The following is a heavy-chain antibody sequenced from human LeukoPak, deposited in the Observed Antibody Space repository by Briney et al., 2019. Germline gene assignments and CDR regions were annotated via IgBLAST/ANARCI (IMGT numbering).Heavy chain of an antibody. CDR3: ARAGWFGELLFPDY. CDR2: IYTSGST. Sequence: SQTLSLTCTVSGGSISSGSYYWSWIRQPAGKGLEWIGRIYTSGSTNYNPSLKSRVTISVDTSKNQFSLKLSSVTAADTAVYYCARAGWFGELLFPDYWGQGTLVTVSS. D-gene: IGHD3-10*01. V-gene: IGHV4-61*02. CDR1: GGSISSGSYY. J-gene: IGHJ4*02.